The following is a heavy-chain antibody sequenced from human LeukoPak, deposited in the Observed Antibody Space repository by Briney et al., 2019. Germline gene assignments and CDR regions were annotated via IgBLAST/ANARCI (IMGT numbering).Heavy chain of an antibody. Sequence: GGSLRLSCAASGFTFSSYSMNWVRQAPGKGLEWVSSISSSSSYINYADSVKGRFTISRDNAKNSLYLQMNSLRAEDTAVYYCARLVPAAIIDYWGQGTLVTVSS. CDR1: GFTFSSYS. CDR2: ISSSSSYI. J-gene: IGHJ4*02. CDR3: ARLVPAAIIDY. V-gene: IGHV3-21*01. D-gene: IGHD2-2*01.